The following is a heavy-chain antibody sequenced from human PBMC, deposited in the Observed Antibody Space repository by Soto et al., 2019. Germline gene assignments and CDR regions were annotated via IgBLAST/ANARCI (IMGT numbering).Heavy chain of an antibody. D-gene: IGHD6-6*01. Sequence: LGGSLRLSCAASGFTFSSYSMNWVRQAPGKGLEWVSSISSSSSYIYYADSVKGRFTISRDNAKNSLYLQMNSLRAEDTAVYYCARDRAALEYSSSSDYWGQGTLVTVSS. J-gene: IGHJ4*02. CDR3: ARDRAALEYSSSSDY. CDR1: GFTFSSYS. V-gene: IGHV3-21*01. CDR2: ISSSSSYI.